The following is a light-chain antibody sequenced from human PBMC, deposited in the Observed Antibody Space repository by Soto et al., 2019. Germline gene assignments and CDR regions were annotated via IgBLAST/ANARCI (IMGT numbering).Light chain of an antibody. CDR3: QQRSNWRHT. Sequence: ENVLTQSPATLYLSPGERATLSCRASQSVSRYLAWYQQKAGQAPRLLIYETSNKATGIPARFSGSGSGTDFNLTISSLEPEDFAIYYCQQRSNWRHTFGGGTKVEMK. V-gene: IGKV3-11*01. CDR1: QSVSRY. J-gene: IGKJ4*01. CDR2: ETS.